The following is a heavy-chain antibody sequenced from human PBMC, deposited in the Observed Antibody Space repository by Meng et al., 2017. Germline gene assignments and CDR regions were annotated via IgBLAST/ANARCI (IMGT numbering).Heavy chain of an antibody. J-gene: IGHJ6*02. CDR3: ARARRITIFGVVNYYYYYGMDV. Sequence: SVKVSCKASGYTFTSYDINWVRQATGQGLEWMGGIIPIFGTANYAQKFQGRVTITADKSTSTAYMELSSLRSEDTAVYYCARARRITIFGVVNYYYYYGMDVWGQGTTVTVSS. CDR1: GYTFTSYD. V-gene: IGHV1-69*06. D-gene: IGHD3-3*01. CDR2: IIPIFGTA.